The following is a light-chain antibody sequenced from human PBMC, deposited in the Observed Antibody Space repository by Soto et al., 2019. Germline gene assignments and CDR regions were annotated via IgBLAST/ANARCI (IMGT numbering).Light chain of an antibody. CDR1: QSVSSK. CDR2: GAS. V-gene: IGKV3-15*01. CDR3: QQYNNWPPIT. Sequence: EIVMTQSPATLSVSPGERATLSCRASQSVSSKLAWYQQKPGQAPRLLIHGASTRATGIPARFSGTGSGTEFTLTISSLQSEDFAGYYCQQYNNWPPITFGGGTKVEIK. J-gene: IGKJ4*01.